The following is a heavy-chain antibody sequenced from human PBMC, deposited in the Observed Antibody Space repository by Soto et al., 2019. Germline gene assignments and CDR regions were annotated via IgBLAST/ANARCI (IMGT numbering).Heavy chain of an antibody. CDR2: INPKSGGT. CDR3: ARGHSTDCSNGVCSFFYNHEMDV. V-gene: IGHV1-2*04. D-gene: IGHD2-8*01. J-gene: IGHJ6*02. Sequence: ASVKVSCNASGYSFSDYHIHWVRQAPGQGLEWLGRINPKSGGTSSAQKFQGWVTMTRDTSISTAYMELTRLRSDDTAVYFCARGHSTDCSNGVCSFFYNHEMDVWGQGTTVTVSS. CDR1: GYSFSDYH.